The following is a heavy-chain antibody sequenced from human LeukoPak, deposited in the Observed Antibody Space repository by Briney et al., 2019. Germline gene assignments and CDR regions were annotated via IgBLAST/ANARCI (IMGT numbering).Heavy chain of an antibody. Sequence: GGSLRLSCAASGFTFSSYGIAWVRQAPGKGLEWVSVISTTGANTYYADSVQGRFTMSRDNFMNTVYLQVNGLRADDTAIYYCAKGRDTIATRGFDYWGQGTQVTLSS. V-gene: IGHV3-23*01. J-gene: IGHJ4*02. D-gene: IGHD1-1*01. CDR3: AKGRDTIATRGFDY. CDR2: ISTTGANT. CDR1: GFTFSSYG.